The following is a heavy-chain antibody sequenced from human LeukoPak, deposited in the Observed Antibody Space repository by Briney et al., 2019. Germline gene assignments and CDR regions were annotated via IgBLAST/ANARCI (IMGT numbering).Heavy chain of an antibody. CDR2: INHSGST. V-gene: IGHV4-34*01. Sequence: PSETLSLTCAVYGGSFSGYYWSWIRQPPGKGLEWIGEINHSGSTNYNPSLKSRVTISVDTSKNQFSLKLSSVTAADTAVYYCARAGRFDYWGQGTPVTVSS. CDR1: GGSFSGYY. J-gene: IGHJ4*02. CDR3: ARAGRFDY. D-gene: IGHD1-26*01.